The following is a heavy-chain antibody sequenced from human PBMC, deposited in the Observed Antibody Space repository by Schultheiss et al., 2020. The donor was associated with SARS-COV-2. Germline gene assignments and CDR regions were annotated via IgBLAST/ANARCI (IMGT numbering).Heavy chain of an antibody. Sequence: GGSLRLSCAASGFTFSSYSMNWVRQAPGKGLEWVSYISSSSSTIYYADSVKGRFTVSRDSIKNTLYLQMNSLRVEDTAMYYCSRDTKDWGQGTLVTVSS. J-gene: IGHJ1*01. CDR2: ISSSSSTI. V-gene: IGHV3-48*01. CDR3: SRDTKD. CDR1: GFTFSSYS.